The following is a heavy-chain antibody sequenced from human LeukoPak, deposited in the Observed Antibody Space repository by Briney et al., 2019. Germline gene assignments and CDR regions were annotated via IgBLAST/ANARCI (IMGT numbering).Heavy chain of an antibody. V-gene: IGHV4-59*01. CDR1: DDSITMYY. J-gene: IGHJ6*03. D-gene: IGHD4-11*01. Sequence: AETLSFTCSVSDDSITMYYWTWIRQPPGKVLEWIGYVDHTGSTNFNPSLNGRVSISRDTSKNLFSLRLRSVTAADTAVYFCARGRVSSSTWYSTYYYYFYMDVWGKGTTVTVSS. CDR2: VDHTGST. CDR3: ARGRVSSSTWYSTYYYYFYMDV.